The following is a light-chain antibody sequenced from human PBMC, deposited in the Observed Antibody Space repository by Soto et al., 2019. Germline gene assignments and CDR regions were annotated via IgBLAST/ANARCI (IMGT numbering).Light chain of an antibody. J-gene: IGLJ1*01. Sequence: QSVLAQPASVSGSPGQPITISCTGTSSDVGIYNLVSWYQHFPGKAPKLMIYEVNKRPSGVSNRFSGSKSGSTASLTISGLQADAEADYYCCSYTRSGSFVFGTGTKVTVL. CDR1: SSDVGIYNL. CDR2: EVN. CDR3: CSYTRSGSFV. V-gene: IGLV2-23*02.